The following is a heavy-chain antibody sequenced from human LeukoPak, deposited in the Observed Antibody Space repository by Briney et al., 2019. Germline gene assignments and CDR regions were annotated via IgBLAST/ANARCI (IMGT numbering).Heavy chain of an antibody. V-gene: IGHV4-34*01. CDR1: GGSFSRYY. CDR2: INHSGST. CDR3: ARASCSSTSCRPMDV. Sequence: SETLSLTCSVSGGSFSRYYWSWIRQPPGKGLEWIGEINHSGSTNYNPSLKSRVTISVDTSKNQFSLKLSSVTAADTAVYYCARASCSSTSCRPMDVWGKGTTVTVSS. D-gene: IGHD2-2*01. J-gene: IGHJ6*03.